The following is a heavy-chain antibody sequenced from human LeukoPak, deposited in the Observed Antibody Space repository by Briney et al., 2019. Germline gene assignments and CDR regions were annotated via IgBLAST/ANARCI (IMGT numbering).Heavy chain of an antibody. CDR3: ASNMGPEWLLDY. D-gene: IGHD5-12*01. CDR1: GGSISSGGYY. Sequence: SQTLSLTCTVSGGSISSGGYYWGWIRQHPGQGLEWIGYIYYSGSTYYNPSLKSRVTISVDTSKNQFSLKLSSVTAADTAVYYCASNMGPEWLLDYWGQGTLVTVSS. J-gene: IGHJ4*02. V-gene: IGHV4-31*03. CDR2: IYYSGST.